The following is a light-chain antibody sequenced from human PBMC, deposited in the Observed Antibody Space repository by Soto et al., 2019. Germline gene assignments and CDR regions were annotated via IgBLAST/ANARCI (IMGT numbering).Light chain of an antibody. CDR1: QGINNW. J-gene: IGKJ2*01. Sequence: DIPMTQSPATLSASVGDRVTITCRASQGINNWLAWYQQKPGKAPKLLVYDASTLHSGVPSRFSGSGFGTHFSLTISSLQPDDFATYFCQQYNDYALYAFGQGTKLEIK. V-gene: IGKV1-5*01. CDR3: QQYNDYALYA. CDR2: DAS.